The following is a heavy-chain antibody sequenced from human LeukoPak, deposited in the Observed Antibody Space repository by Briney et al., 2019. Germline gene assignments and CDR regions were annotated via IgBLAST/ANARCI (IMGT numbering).Heavy chain of an antibody. V-gene: IGHV1-69*05. D-gene: IGHD3-10*01. CDR1: GGTFSSYA. CDR3: ARDALFYYGSGNYFDY. J-gene: IGHJ4*02. CDR2: IIPIFGTA. Sequence: GSSVKVSCKASGGTFSSYAISWVRQAPGQGLEWMGRIIPIFGTANYAQKFQGRVTITTDESTSTAYMELSSLRSEDTAVYYCARDALFYYGSGNYFDYWGQGTLVTVSS.